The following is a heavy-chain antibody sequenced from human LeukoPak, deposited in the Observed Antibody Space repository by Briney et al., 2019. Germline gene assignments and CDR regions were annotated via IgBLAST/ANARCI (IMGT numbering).Heavy chain of an antibody. J-gene: IGHJ4*01. Sequence: PGGSLRLSCAASGFIFSDYYMTWIRQAPGKGLEWVSHMSGRGSTIYYADPVKGRFTVSRDNAHNSLHLQMNNLRAEDTAIYYCVRDNWGFDSWGHGTLVTVSS. D-gene: IGHD7-27*01. CDR2: MSGRGSTI. CDR1: GFIFSDYY. CDR3: VRDNWGFDS. V-gene: IGHV3-11*01.